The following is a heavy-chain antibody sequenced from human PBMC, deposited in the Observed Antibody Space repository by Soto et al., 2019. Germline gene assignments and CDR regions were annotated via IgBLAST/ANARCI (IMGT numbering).Heavy chain of an antibody. Sequence: GGSLRLSCAASGFTFSSYAMSWVRQAPGKGLEWVSAISGSGGSTYYADSVKGRFTISRDNSKNTLYLQMNSLRAEDTAVYYCAKPYYGSGSYYNGLDYRGQGPLVTVSS. CDR3: AKPYYGSGSYYNGLDY. J-gene: IGHJ4*02. CDR1: GFTFSSYA. D-gene: IGHD3-10*01. CDR2: ISGSGGST. V-gene: IGHV3-23*01.